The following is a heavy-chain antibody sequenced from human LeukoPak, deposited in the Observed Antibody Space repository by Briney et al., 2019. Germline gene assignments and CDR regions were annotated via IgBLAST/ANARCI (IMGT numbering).Heavy chain of an antibody. CDR3: ARVEHIAALVAFDI. D-gene: IGHD6-6*01. CDR2: IYYSGST. J-gene: IGHJ3*02. V-gene: IGHV4-59*01. Sequence: SETLSLTCTVSGGSISSYYWSWIRQPPGKGLEWIGYIYYSGSTNYNPSLKSRVTISADTSKNQFSLKLSSVTAADTAVYYCARVEHIAALVAFDIWGQGTMVTVSS. CDR1: GGSISSYY.